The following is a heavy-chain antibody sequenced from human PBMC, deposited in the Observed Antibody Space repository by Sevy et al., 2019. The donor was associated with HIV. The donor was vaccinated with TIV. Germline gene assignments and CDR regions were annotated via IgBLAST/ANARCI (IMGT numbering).Heavy chain of an antibody. V-gene: IGHV3-72*01. CDR2: TRNKADGYTS. CDR1: GFTFSDHY. D-gene: IGHD6-13*01. CDR3: STHAGIAAAGRVFDY. Sequence: GGSLRLSCAASGFTFSDHYMEWVRQAPGKGLEWVGRTRNKADGYTSGYAGSVKGRFTISRDDSENSLYLQMNSLKTEDTAVYYCSTHAGIAAAGRVFDYWGQGALVTVSS. J-gene: IGHJ4*02.